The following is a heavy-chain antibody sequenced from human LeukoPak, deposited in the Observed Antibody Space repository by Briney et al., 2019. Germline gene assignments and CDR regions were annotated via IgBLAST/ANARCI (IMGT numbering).Heavy chain of an antibody. CDR3: ATATYHFGDY. D-gene: IGHD3-10*01. CDR2: FDPEDGEP. J-gene: IGHJ4*02. Sequence: ASVKVSCKVSGYTLTEVSMHWVRQGPGKGLEWMGGFDPEDGEPIYVQNFQGRVTMTEDTSTDTAYMELSSLRSEDTAVYYCATATYHFGDYWGQGTLVTVSS. CDR1: GYTLTEVS. V-gene: IGHV1-24*01.